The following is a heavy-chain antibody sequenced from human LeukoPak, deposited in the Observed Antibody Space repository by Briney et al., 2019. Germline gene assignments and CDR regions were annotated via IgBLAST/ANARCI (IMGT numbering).Heavy chain of an antibody. Sequence: ASVKVSCKASGYTFTGYYMHWVRQAPGQGLEWMGWINPNSGDTNFAQNFQGRVTMTRDTSISTVYMELSRLRSEDTAVFYCARVYYDSSDFEYFQHWGQGTLVTVSS. D-gene: IGHD3-22*01. CDR1: GYTFTGYY. J-gene: IGHJ1*01. V-gene: IGHV1-2*02. CDR2: INPNSGDT. CDR3: ARVYYDSSDFEYFQH.